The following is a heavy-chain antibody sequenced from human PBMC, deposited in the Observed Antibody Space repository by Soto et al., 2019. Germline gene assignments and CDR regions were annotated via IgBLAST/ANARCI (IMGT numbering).Heavy chain of an antibody. CDR3: ATAMGATQGPFDN. CDR1: VFPFGANA. J-gene: IGHJ4*02. Sequence: GGSLRLSCVVSVFPFGANAMSWVRQAPGKGLEWVSGLSNTGRRTSYADSVKGRFNISRDNSGNTVYLQMNSLRVEDTAVYYCATAMGATQGPFDNWGQGTLVTVSS. V-gene: IGHV3-23*01. CDR2: LSNTGRRT. D-gene: IGHD1-26*01.